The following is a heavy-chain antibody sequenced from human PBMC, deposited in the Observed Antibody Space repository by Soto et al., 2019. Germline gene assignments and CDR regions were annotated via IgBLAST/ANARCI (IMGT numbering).Heavy chain of an antibody. CDR3: ARGPYWGAALDY. V-gene: IGHV1-8*01. CDR1: GYTFTSYD. J-gene: IGHJ4*02. Sequence: ASVKVSCKASGYTFTSYDINWVRQATGQGLEWMGWMNPNSGNTGYAQKFQGRVTMTRNTSISTAYMELSSLRSEDTAVYYCARGPYWGAALDYWGQGTLVTVSS. CDR2: MNPNSGNT. D-gene: IGHD2-21*01.